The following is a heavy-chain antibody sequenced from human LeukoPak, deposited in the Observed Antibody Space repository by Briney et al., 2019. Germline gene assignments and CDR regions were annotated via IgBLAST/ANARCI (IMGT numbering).Heavy chain of an antibody. V-gene: IGHV1-69*13. D-gene: IGHD1-1*01. J-gene: IGHJ1*01. Sequence: GASVKVSCKASGGPFTNYAINWVRQAPGQGPEWMGGIIPIFRTTKYAQKFQGRVTITADESTNTAYMELRSLRFEDTAVYYCASPKMETGTTAYFLYWGQGTLVTVYS. CDR2: IIPIFRTT. CDR3: ASPKMETGTTAYFLY. CDR1: GGPFTNYA.